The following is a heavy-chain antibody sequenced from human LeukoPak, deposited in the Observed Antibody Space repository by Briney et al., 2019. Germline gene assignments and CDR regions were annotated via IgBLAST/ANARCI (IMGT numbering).Heavy chain of an antibody. CDR1: GGSISSGDYY. J-gene: IGHJ4*02. Sequence: SETLSLTCTVSGGSISSGDYYWSWIRQPPGKGLEWIGYIYYSGSTYYNPSLKSRVTISVDTSKNPFSLKLSSVTAADTAVYYCARSGYGACFDYWGQGTLVTVSS. D-gene: IGHD5-12*01. CDR2: IYYSGST. V-gene: IGHV4-30-4*08. CDR3: ARSGYGACFDY.